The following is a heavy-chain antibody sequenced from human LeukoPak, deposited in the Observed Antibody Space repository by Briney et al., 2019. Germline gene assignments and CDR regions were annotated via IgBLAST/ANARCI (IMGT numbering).Heavy chain of an antibody. Sequence: GESLKISCKGSGYSFTSYWIGWVRQIPGKGLEWVAIINPGGSDTRYCASFQGQVIISADKSITTAFLQWSSLKPSDTATYYCARRQQQLVGNPAFDIWGQGTMVTVS. J-gene: IGHJ3*02. CDR1: GYSFTSYW. CDR2: INPGGSDT. D-gene: IGHD6-13*01. V-gene: IGHV5-51*01. CDR3: ARRQQQLVGNPAFDI.